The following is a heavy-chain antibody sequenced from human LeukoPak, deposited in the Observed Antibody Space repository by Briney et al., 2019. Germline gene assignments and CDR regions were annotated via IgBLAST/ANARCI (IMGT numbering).Heavy chain of an antibody. CDR2: IRTSGST. V-gene: IGHV4-4*07. Sequence: SETLSLTCSVSVGSITSYYWSWLRQSAGKGLEWIGRIRTSGSTNYNPSLKSRVTMSVDTSNNQFSLKLTSVTAADTAVYYCARAYSDIWSGYYFDSWGQGILVTVSS. J-gene: IGHJ4*02. CDR3: ARAYSDIWSGYYFDS. D-gene: IGHD3-3*01. CDR1: VGSITSYY.